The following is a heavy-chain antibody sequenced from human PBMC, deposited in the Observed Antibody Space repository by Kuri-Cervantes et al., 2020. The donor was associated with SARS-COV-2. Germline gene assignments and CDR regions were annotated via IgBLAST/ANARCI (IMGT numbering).Heavy chain of an antibody. CDR1: GFTVSSYW. V-gene: IGHV3-49*04. J-gene: IGHJ4*02. CDR2: IRSKAYGGTT. Sequence: GESLKISCAASGFTVSSYWMHWVRQAPGKGLGWVGFIRSKAYGGTTEYAASVKGRFTIARDDSKSIAYLQMTSLKTEEQGVYYCTTLIDYWGQGALVTVSS. CDR3: TTLIDY.